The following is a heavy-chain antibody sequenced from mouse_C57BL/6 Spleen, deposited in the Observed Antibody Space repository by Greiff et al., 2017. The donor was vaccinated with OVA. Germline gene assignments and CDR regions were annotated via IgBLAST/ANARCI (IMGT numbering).Heavy chain of an antibody. CDR3: ARGAGSSSWYFDV. Sequence: EVKLVESGAELVKPGASVKLSCTASGFNIKDYYMHWVKQRTEQGLEWIGRIDPEDGETKYAPKFQGKATITADTSSNTAYLQLSSLTSEDTAVYYCARGAGSSSWYFDVWGTGTTVTVSS. J-gene: IGHJ1*03. V-gene: IGHV14-2*01. CDR2: IDPEDGET. D-gene: IGHD1-1*01. CDR1: GFNIKDYY.